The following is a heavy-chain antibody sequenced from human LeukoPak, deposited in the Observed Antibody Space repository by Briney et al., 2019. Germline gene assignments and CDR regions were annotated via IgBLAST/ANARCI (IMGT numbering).Heavy chain of an antibody. J-gene: IGHJ3*02. V-gene: IGHV3-23*01. CDR3: AKGREYSSSFDAFDI. Sequence: GGSLRLSCAASGLTFSSYAMSWFRQAPGKGLEWVSTISGSGGSTYYADSVKGRFTISRDNSKNTLYLQMNSLRAEDTAVYYCAKGREYSSSFDAFDIWGQGTMVAVSS. CDR2: ISGSGGST. CDR1: GLTFSSYA. D-gene: IGHD6-6*01.